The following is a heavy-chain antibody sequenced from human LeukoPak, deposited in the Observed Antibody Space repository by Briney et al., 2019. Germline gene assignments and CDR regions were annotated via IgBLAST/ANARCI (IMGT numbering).Heavy chain of an antibody. CDR1: GFTFSGYE. V-gene: IGHV3-48*03. J-gene: IGHJ4*02. D-gene: IGHD2-8*01. CDR2: ISNSGVSI. Sequence: GGSLRLSCAASGFTFSGYEMNWVRQAPGKGLEWVSHISNSGVSIHYSDSVKGRFTISRDNAKNSLYLQMNSLRVEDTAVYYCARDGVPGHTVFDYWGQGTLVIVSS. CDR3: ARDGVPGHTVFDY.